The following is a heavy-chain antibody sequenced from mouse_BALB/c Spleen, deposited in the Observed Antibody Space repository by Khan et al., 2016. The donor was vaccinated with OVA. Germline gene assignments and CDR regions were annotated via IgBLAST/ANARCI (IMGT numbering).Heavy chain of an antibody. D-gene: IGHD1-2*01. CDR3: ARTARIKY. CDR1: GYSIPSGYG. J-gene: IGHJ2*01. V-gene: IGHV3-2*02. Sequence: EVQLQESGPGLVKPSQSLSLTCTVTGYSIPSGYGWNWIRQFPGNQLEWMGYISSSGSTNYHPSLKRRISITLDTSQNQFFLQLNSVTTEDTATYYCARTARIKYWGQGTTLTVSS. CDR2: ISSSGST.